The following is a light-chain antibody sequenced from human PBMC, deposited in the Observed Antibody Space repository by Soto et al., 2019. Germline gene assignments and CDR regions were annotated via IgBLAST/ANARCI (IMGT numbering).Light chain of an antibody. CDR2: GPS. V-gene: IGKV3-20*01. Sequence: EIVLTQSPGTLSLSPGERATLSCRASQSVSSNYLVWYQQKPGQAPRLLIHGPSSRATGIPDRFSGSGSGTDFPLTIGRLEPEDVAVYYCQQYGSSRPWTFGQGTKLEIK. CDR3: QQYGSSRPWT. J-gene: IGKJ1*01. CDR1: QSVSSNY.